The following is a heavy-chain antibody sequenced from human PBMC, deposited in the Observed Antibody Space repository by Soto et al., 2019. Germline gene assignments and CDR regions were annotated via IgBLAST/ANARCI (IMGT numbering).Heavy chain of an antibody. Sequence: EVQLVQSGAEVKKPGESLKISCKTSGYRFTNYWIGWVRQMPGKGLEWMGIIYPGDSDTRYSPSFQGQVTISADQSISTAHLQWSSLKASDTAKYYCARHSGSYRNGMEVWGQGTTVTVSS. V-gene: IGHV5-51*01. D-gene: IGHD1-26*01. J-gene: IGHJ6*02. CDR1: GYRFTNYW. CDR3: ARHSGSYRNGMEV. CDR2: IYPGDSDT.